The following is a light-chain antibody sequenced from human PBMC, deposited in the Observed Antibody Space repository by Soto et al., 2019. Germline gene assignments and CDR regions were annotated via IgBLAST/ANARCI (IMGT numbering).Light chain of an antibody. CDR2: GAS. V-gene: IGKV3-20*01. CDR1: QSVGSRF. Sequence: EIVLTQSPGTLSLSPGERATLSCRASQSVGSRFLAWYQQKPGPAPRLLIYGASNRATGIPDRFSGSGSGTDFTLTISRLEPEDFAVYYCQQSGTSPPVAFGGGTKVDIK. J-gene: IGKJ4*01. CDR3: QQSGTSPPVA.